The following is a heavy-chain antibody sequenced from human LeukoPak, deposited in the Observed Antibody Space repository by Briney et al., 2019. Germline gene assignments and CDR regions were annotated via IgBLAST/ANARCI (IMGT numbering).Heavy chain of an antibody. CDR2: IYSNGNT. D-gene: IGHD4-17*01. J-gene: IGHJ4*02. Sequence: SETLSLTCTVSGGSISSTGHYWGWIRQSPEKGLDWIGSIYSNGNTYYNPSVKSRVTMSVDTSKNQFSLKLTSMTAAETAVYYCARSATVTTGYFDYWGQGALVTVSS. CDR1: GGSISSTGHY. CDR3: ARSATVTTGYFDY. V-gene: IGHV4-39*07.